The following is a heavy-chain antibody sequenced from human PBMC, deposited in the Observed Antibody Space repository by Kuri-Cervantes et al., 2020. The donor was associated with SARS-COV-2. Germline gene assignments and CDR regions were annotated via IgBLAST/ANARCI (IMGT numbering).Heavy chain of an antibody. CDR2: INPNSGGT. Sequence: ASVKVSCKASGYTFTSYGISWVRQAPGQGLEWMGWINPNSGGTNYAQKFQGRVTMTRDTSISTAYMELSRLRSDDTAVYYCASATIFGVVTPWFLPRDAFDIWGQGTMVTVSS. V-gene: IGHV1-2*02. D-gene: IGHD3-3*01. CDR1: GYTFTSYG. J-gene: IGHJ3*02. CDR3: ASATIFGVVTPWFLPRDAFDI.